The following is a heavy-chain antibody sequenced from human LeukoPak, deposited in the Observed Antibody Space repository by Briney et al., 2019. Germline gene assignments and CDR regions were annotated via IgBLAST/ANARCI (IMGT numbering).Heavy chain of an antibody. CDR1: GGSINSHY. CDR2: IYKSGST. CDR3: ATKVRGGFDI. Sequence: SETLSLTCTVSGGSINSHYRNWIRQSPGKGLEWIGYIYKSGSTNYNPSLKSRVTISVDTSKNQFSLKLSSVTAADTAIYYCATKVRGGFDIWGQGTMVTVSS. D-gene: IGHD2-15*01. V-gene: IGHV4-59*11. J-gene: IGHJ3*02.